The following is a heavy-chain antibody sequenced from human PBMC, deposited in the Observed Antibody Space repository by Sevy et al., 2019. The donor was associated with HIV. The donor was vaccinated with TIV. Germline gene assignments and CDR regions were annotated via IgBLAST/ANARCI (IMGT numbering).Heavy chain of an antibody. CDR2: ISGSGGRT. J-gene: IGHJ6*02. V-gene: IGHV3-23*01. CDR1: GFTFSSYA. D-gene: IGHD5-12*01. Sequence: GGSLRLSCAASGFTFSSYAMSWVRQAPGKGLEWVSAISGSGGRTYYADSVKGRFTISRDNSKNTLYLQMNSLRAEDTAVYYCGGAYEDYYYYGMDVWGQGTTVTVSS. CDR3: GGAYEDYYYYGMDV.